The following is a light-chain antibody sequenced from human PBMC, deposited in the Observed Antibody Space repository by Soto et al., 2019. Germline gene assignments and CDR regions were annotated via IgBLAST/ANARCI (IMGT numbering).Light chain of an antibody. CDR3: CSYAGSYTWV. J-gene: IGLJ3*02. CDR2: AVN. V-gene: IGLV2-11*01. Sequence: QSALTQPRSVSGSPGQSVTISCTGTSSDVGDYNYVSWYQPHPGKAPKLLIYAVNMRPSGVPDRFSGSKSGNTASLTISGLQAEDEADYSCCSYAGSYTWVFGGGTKRTVL. CDR1: SSDVGDYNY.